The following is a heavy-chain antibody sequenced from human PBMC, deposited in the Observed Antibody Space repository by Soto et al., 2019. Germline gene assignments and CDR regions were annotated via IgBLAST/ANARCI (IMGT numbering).Heavy chain of an antibody. CDR2: ISYSENT. D-gene: IGHD5-12*01. V-gene: IGHV4-59*01. Sequence: SETLSLTCTVSGGSISYYYWGWIRQPPGKGLERIGSISYSENTHYNPSLKRRVTISIDTSMTQFSLNLDSVTAVVSYVYYCVRGGYVHAFDYWGQGALVTVSS. CDR1: GGSISYYY. CDR3: VRGGYVHAFDY. J-gene: IGHJ4*02.